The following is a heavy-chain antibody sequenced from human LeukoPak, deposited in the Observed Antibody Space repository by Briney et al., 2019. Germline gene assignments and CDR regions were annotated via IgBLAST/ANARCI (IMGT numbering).Heavy chain of an antibody. CDR2: IYYSGST. CDR3: AREGSSTWFRYGMDV. Sequence: SETLSLTCTVSGGSISSSSYHWGWIRQPPGKGLEWIGSIYYSGSTYYNPSLKSRVTISVDTSKNQFSLKLSSVTAADTAVYYCAREGSSTWFRYGMDVWGQGTTVTVSS. CDR1: GGSISSSSYH. D-gene: IGHD6-13*01. J-gene: IGHJ6*02. V-gene: IGHV4-39*07.